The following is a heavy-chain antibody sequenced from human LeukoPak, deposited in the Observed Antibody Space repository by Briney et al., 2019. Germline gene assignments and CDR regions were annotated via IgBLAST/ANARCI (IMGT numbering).Heavy chain of an antibody. Sequence: PSETLSLTCTVSGGSISSYYWSWIRQPPGKGLEWIGYIYYSGSTNYNPSLKSRVTISVDTSKNQFSLKLSSVTAADTAVYYCAREVRFLEWLLTDYYYYYYMDVWGKGTTVTVSS. V-gene: IGHV4-59*12. CDR2: IYYSGST. D-gene: IGHD3-3*01. CDR1: GGSISSYY. CDR3: AREVRFLEWLLTDYYYYYYMDV. J-gene: IGHJ6*03.